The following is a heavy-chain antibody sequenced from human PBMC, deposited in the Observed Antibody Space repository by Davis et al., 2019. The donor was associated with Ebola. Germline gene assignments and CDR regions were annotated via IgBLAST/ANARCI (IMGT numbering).Heavy chain of an antibody. D-gene: IGHD3/OR15-3a*01. J-gene: IGHJ6*02. CDR3: ARDGFGLQRYYYGMDV. Sequence: SETLSLTCTVSGDSISDYYWSWVRQPPGKGLEWIGEIYHSGSTNYNPSLKSRVTISVDKSKNQFSLKLSSVTAADTAVYYCARDGFGLQRYYYGMDVWGQGTTVTVSS. V-gene: IGHV4-4*02. CDR1: GDSISDYY. CDR2: IYHSGST.